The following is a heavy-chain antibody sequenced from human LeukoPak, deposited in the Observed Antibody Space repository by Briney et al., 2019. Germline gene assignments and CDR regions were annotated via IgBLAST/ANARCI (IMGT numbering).Heavy chain of an antibody. Sequence: ASVKVSCKASGYTFTGYYMHWVRQAPGQGLEWMGWINPNSGGTNYAQKFQGRVTMTRDTSISTAYMELSRLRSDDTAVYYCARILDYYGSGSFDYWGQGTLVTVSS. D-gene: IGHD3-10*01. CDR2: INPNSGGT. J-gene: IGHJ4*02. CDR3: ARILDYYGSGSFDY. V-gene: IGHV1-2*02. CDR1: GYTFTGYY.